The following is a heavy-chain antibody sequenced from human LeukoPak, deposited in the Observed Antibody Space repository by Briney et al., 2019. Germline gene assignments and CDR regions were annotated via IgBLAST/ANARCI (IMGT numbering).Heavy chain of an antibody. CDR1: GYTFTSYA. J-gene: IGHJ4*02. CDR2: INAGNGNT. Sequence: GASVKVSCKASGYTFTSYAMHWVRQAPGQRLEWIGWINAGNGNTKYSQKLQGRVTITRDTSASTAYMELSSLRSEDTAVYYCARKKSGSYLVFDYWGQGTLVTVSS. V-gene: IGHV1-3*01. D-gene: IGHD1-26*01. CDR3: ARKKSGSYLVFDY.